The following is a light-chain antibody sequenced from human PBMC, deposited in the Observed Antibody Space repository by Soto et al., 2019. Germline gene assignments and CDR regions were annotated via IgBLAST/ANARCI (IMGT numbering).Light chain of an antibody. J-gene: IGLJ2*01. CDR3: SSYTRRATVI. CDR2: EVT. Sequence: QSALTQPASVSGSPGQSITISCTGTSSDIGAYNYVSWYQQHPDKAPKLIIYEVTNRPSGVSNRLSGSKSGNTASLTISGLQAEDEADYYCSSYTRRATVIFGGGTKVTVL. V-gene: IGLV2-14*01. CDR1: SSDIGAYNY.